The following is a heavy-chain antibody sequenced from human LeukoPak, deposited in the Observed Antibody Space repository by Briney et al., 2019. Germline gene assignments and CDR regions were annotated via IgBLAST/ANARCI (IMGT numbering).Heavy chain of an antibody. V-gene: IGHV4-39*07. J-gene: IGHJ6*03. D-gene: IGHD5-12*01. CDR1: GGSISSSSYY. CDR3: ARVLSGYAHYYYYYYMDV. CDR2: IYHSGST. Sequence: SETLSLTCTVSGGSISSSSYYWGWIRQPPGKGLEWIGSIYHSGSTYYNPSLKSRFTISVDTSKNQFSLKLSSVTAADTAVYYCARVLSGYAHYYYYYYMDVWGKGTTVTVSS.